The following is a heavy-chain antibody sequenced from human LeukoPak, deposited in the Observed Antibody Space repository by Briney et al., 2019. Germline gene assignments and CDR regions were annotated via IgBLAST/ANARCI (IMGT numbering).Heavy chain of an antibody. CDR2: IRSKAYGGTT. J-gene: IGHJ6*03. Sequence: GGSLRLSCTASGFTFGDYAMSWVRQAPGNGREWVGFIRSKAYGGTTEYAASVKGRFTVSRDYSKSIAYLQMNSLKTEDTAVYYCTRQAGGSSPSGYYYYYYMDVWGKGTTVTVSS. D-gene: IGHD1-26*01. CDR3: TRQAGGSSPSGYYYYYYMDV. V-gene: IGHV3-49*04. CDR1: GFTFGDYA.